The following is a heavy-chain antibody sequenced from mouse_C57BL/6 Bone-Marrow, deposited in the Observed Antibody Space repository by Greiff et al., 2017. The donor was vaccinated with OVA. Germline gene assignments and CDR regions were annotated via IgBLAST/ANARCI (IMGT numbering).Heavy chain of an antibody. CDR2: INPNNGGT. D-gene: IGHD3-1*01. Sequence: VQLQQSGPELVKPEASVKISCKASGYTFTDYYMNWVKQSHGKSLEWIGDINPNNGGTSYNQKFKGKATLTVDKSSSTAYMELRSLTSEDSAVYYCARSGGPWFAYWGQGTLVTVSA. V-gene: IGHV1-26*01. CDR3: ARSGGPWFAY. J-gene: IGHJ3*01. CDR1: GYTFTDYY.